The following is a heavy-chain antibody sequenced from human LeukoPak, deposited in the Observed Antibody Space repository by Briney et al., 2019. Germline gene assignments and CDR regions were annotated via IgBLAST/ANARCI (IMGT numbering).Heavy chain of an antibody. D-gene: IGHD1-26*01. CDR1: GGSINTDY. CDR3: ARETLVGTTNYFDN. J-gene: IGHJ4*02. Sequence: PSETLSLTCTVSGGSINTDYWSWIRQPAGRGLEWIGRVYTSGNTKYNASLQSRVTMSNDTSTKQFFLKLSSVTAADTAVYYCARETLVGTTNYFDNWGQGTLVTVSS. V-gene: IGHV4-4*07. CDR2: VYTSGNT.